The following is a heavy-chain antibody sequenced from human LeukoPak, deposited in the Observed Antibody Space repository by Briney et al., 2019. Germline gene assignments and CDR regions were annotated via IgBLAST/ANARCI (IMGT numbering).Heavy chain of an antibody. V-gene: IGHV3-23*01. Sequence: GGSLRLSCAASGFTFSSYAMSWVRQAPGEGLEWVSAISGSGGSTYYADSVKGRFTISRDNSKNTLYLQMNSLRAEDTAVYYCAKGGPMARGVIIDEFFDYWGQGTLVTVSS. J-gene: IGHJ4*02. D-gene: IGHD3-10*01. CDR1: GFTFSSYA. CDR3: AKGGPMARGVIIDEFFDY. CDR2: ISGSGGST.